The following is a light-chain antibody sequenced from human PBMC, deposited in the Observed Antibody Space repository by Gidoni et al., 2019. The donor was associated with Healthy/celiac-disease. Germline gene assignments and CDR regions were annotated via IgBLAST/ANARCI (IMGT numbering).Light chain of an antibody. CDR1: QSVSSY. V-gene: IGKV3-11*01. Sequence: EIVFTQSPATLSLSPGERATLSCRASQSVSSYLAWYQQKPGQAPRLLIYDASNRATGIQARFSGSGSGTDFTLTISSLEPEDFAVYYCQQRSNWITFGQGTRLEIK. CDR2: DAS. J-gene: IGKJ5*01. CDR3: QQRSNWIT.